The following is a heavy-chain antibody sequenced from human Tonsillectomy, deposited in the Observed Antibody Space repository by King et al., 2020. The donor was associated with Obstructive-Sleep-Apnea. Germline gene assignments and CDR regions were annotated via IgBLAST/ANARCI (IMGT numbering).Heavy chain of an antibody. CDR3: TTDGCSSTSCYDNWFDP. Sequence: VQLVESGGGLVKPGGSLRLSCAASGFTFSNAWMSWVRQAPGKGLEWVGRIKSKTDGGSTDYAAPVKGRFIILRDDSKNTLYLQMNSLKTADTAVYYCTTDGCSSTSCYDNWFDPWGQGTLVTVSS. J-gene: IGHJ5*02. V-gene: IGHV3-15*01. CDR1: GFTFSNAW. CDR2: IKSKTDGGST. D-gene: IGHD2-2*01.